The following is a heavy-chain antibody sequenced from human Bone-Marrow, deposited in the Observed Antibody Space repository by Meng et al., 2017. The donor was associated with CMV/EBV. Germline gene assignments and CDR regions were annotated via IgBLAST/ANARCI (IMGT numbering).Heavy chain of an antibody. J-gene: IGHJ4*02. V-gene: IGHV3-30*02. CDR1: GFTFSSYG. CDR2: IRYDGSNK. Sequence: GESLKISCAASGFTFSSYGMHWVRQAPGKGLEWVAFIRYDGSNKYYADSVKGRFTISRDNSKNTLYLQMNSLRAEDTAVYYCARLTGTMAWTFDYWGQGTLVTVSS. D-gene: IGHD7-27*01. CDR3: ARLTGTMAWTFDY.